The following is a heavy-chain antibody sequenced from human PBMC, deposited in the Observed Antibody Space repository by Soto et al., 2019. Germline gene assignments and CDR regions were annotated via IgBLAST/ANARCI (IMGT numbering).Heavy chain of an antibody. CDR3: ARRYDYGDYGHDAFDI. CDR1: GFTFSSYA. Sequence: QVQLVESGGGVVQPGRSLRLSCAASGFTFSSYAMHWVRQAPGKGLEWVAVISYDGSNKYYADSVKGRFTISRDNSKNTLYLQMNSLRAEDTAVYYCARRYDYGDYGHDAFDIWGQGTMVTVSS. D-gene: IGHD4-17*01. J-gene: IGHJ3*02. V-gene: IGHV3-30-3*01. CDR2: ISYDGSNK.